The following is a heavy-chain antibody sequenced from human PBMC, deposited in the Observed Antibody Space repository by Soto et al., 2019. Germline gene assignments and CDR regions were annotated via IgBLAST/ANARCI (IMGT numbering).Heavy chain of an antibody. CDR1: GYTFSRYG. CDR3: AKNGQPPYYYYGMDV. J-gene: IGHJ6*02. D-gene: IGHD2-8*01. V-gene: IGHV1-18*01. CDR2: ISGYNGDT. Sequence: QGQLVQSGPEVKKPGASVKVSCKTSGYTFSRYGISWVRQAPGQGLDWMGCISGYNGDTNYAQKVQGRVTMTIDTSTYTAYMELRSLTSDDTAIYYCAKNGQPPYYYYGMDVWGEGTTVTVSS.